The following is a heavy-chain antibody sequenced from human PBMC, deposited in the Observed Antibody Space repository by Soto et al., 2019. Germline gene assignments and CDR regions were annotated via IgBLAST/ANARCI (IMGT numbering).Heavy chain of an antibody. J-gene: IGHJ4*02. CDR3: AKGVETTYYYDSSGYCLNY. CDR1: GFTFSSYA. Sequence: PGGSLRLSCAASGFTFSSYAMSWVRQAPGKGLEWVSAISGSGGSTYYADSLKCRFTISRDNSKNTLYLQMNSLRAEDTAVYYCAKGVETTYYYDSSGYCLNYWGQGTLVTVSS. CDR2: ISGSGGST. V-gene: IGHV3-23*01. D-gene: IGHD3-22*01.